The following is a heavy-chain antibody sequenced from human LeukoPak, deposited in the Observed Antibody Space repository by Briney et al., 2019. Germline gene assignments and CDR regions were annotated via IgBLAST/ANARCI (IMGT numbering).Heavy chain of an antibody. D-gene: IGHD3-10*01. Sequence: GGSLRLSCAASGFTFSNAWMSWVRQAPGKGLEWVGRIKSKTDGGTTDYAAPVKGRFTISRDDSKNTLYLQMNSLKTEDTAVYYCTTDHYYGSGSPLDYWGQGTLVTVSS. CDR2: IKSKTDGGTT. CDR3: TTDHYYGSGSPLDY. V-gene: IGHV3-15*01. J-gene: IGHJ4*02. CDR1: GFTFSNAW.